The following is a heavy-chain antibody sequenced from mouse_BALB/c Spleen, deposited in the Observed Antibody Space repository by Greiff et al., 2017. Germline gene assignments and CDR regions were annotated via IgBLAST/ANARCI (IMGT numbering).Heavy chain of an antibody. V-gene: IGHV14-3*02. CDR1: GFNIKDTY. Sequence: VQLKESGAELVKPGASVKLSCTASGFNIKDTYMHWVKQRPEQGLEWIGRIDPANGNTKYDPKFQGKATITADTSSNTAYLQLSSLTSEDTAVYYCAQSSDYYFDYWGQGTTLTVSS. J-gene: IGHJ2*01. CDR3: AQSSDYYFDY. CDR2: IDPANGNT.